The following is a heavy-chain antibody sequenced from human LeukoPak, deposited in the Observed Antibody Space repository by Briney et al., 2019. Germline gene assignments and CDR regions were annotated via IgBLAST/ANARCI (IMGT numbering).Heavy chain of an antibody. CDR2: ISGSGGST. J-gene: IGHJ5*02. CDR3: AKGGAYYYGSGSYLNWFDP. Sequence: PGGSLRLSCAASGFTFDDYAMSWVRQAPGKGLEWVSAISGSGGSTYYADSVKGRFTISRDNSKNTLYLQMNSLRAEDTAVYYCAKGGAYYYGSGSYLNWFDPWGQGTLVTVSS. CDR1: GFTFDDYA. D-gene: IGHD3-10*01. V-gene: IGHV3-23*01.